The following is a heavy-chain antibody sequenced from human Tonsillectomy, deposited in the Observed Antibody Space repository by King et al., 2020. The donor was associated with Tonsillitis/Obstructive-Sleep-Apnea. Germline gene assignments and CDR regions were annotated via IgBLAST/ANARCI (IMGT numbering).Heavy chain of an antibody. Sequence: VQLQESGPGLVKPSETLSLTCTVSGGSISSYYWSWIRQPPGKGLEWIGYIYYSGSTNYNPSLKSRVTISVDTSKNQFSLKLSSVTAADTAVYYCARRITIFGVAGCMDVWGRGTTVTVSS. D-gene: IGHD3-3*01. J-gene: IGHJ6*02. CDR1: GGSISSYY. V-gene: IGHV4-59*01. CDR2: IYYSGST. CDR3: ARRITIFGVAGCMDV.